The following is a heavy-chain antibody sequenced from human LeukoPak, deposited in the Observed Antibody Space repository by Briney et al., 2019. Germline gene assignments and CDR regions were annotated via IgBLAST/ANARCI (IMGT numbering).Heavy chain of an antibody. D-gene: IGHD4-17*01. CDR2: ISYDGSNK. V-gene: IGHV3-30*18. CDR1: GCTFSSYG. CDR3: AKDVGDDYGDDHFDY. J-gene: IGHJ4*02. Sequence: GGALRLSCAASGCTFSSYGMHGVGQAPGKGLEWVAVISYDGSNKYYADSVRGRLTISRDNSKNTLYLQMNSLRAEDTAVYYCAKDVGDDYGDDHFDYWGQRTLVTVSS.